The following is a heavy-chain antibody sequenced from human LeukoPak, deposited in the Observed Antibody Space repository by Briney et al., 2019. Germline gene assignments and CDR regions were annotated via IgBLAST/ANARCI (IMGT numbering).Heavy chain of an antibody. J-gene: IGHJ6*03. CDR3: ARATTPGLYYHMDV. CDR2: ISYSCAVQ. V-gene: IGHV3-11*01. Sequence: GGSLRLSCAAAGFTFHDYYMTWIRQAPGKGLEWHSYISYSCAVQIYAGSVEGRVTVSRDNDKNSVYLEINGLRDDDAAVYYCARATTPGLYYHMDVWGKGTTVIVSS. D-gene: IGHD1-1*01. CDR1: GFTFHDYY.